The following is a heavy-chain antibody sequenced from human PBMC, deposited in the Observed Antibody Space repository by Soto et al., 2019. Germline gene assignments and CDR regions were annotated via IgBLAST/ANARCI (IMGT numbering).Heavy chain of an antibody. D-gene: IGHD1-26*01. CDR1: GFSFRTTW. CDR2: IKSKSAGETT. V-gene: IGHV3-15*05. J-gene: IGHJ4*02. Sequence: EVQLVESGGGLVKPGGSLRLSCAASGFSFRTTWMAWVRQAPGKGLEWVGRIKSKSAGETTDYADPVKGRFTISRDDSKDTPNLHMDSLETGDTAVYYCSTGFPFSGSVFDYWGQGTLSPSPQ. CDR3: STGFPFSGSVFDY.